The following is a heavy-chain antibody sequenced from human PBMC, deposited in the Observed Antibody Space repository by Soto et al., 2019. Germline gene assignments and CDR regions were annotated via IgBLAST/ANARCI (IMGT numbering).Heavy chain of an antibody. J-gene: IGHJ5*02. V-gene: IGHV1-18*01. CDR1: SYTFTNYG. CDR2: INVYNGNT. Sequence: QVQLVQSGGEVKKPGASVKVSCKASSYTFTNYGISWVRQAPGQGLEWMGWINVYNGNTKYAQKVQGRVTMTTDTSTSTAYMELRSLRSDDTAVYYCARGVGSGSYYNQYNWFDPWGQGTLVTVSS. D-gene: IGHD3-10*01. CDR3: ARGVGSGSYYNQYNWFDP.